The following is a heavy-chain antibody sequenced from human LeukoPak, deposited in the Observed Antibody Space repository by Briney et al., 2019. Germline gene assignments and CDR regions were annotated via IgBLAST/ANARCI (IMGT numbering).Heavy chain of an antibody. V-gene: IGHV3-9*01. D-gene: IGHD6-6*01. J-gene: IGHJ4*02. Sequence: PGGSLRLSCAASGFTFDGYAMHWVRQAPGKGLEWVSGISWNSGSIGYADSVKGRFTISRDNAKNSLYLQMNSLRAEDTALYYCAKDMSAARPDACLDYWGQGTLVTVSS. CDR1: GFTFDGYA. CDR3: AKDMSAARPDACLDY. CDR2: ISWNSGSI.